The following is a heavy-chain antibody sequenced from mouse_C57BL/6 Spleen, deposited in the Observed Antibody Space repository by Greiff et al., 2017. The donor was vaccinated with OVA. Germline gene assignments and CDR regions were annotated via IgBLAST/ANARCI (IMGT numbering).Heavy chain of an antibody. J-gene: IGHJ1*03. Sequence: EVKLMESGGGLVQPGESLKLSCESNEYEFPSHDMSWVRKTPEKRLELVAAINSDGGSTYYPDTMERRFIISRDNTKKTLYLQMSSLRSEDTALYYCARSPYYYGSSYWYFDVWGTGTTVTVSS. CDR1: EYEFPSHD. CDR2: INSDGGST. V-gene: IGHV5-2*01. CDR3: ARSPYYYGSSYWYFDV. D-gene: IGHD1-1*01.